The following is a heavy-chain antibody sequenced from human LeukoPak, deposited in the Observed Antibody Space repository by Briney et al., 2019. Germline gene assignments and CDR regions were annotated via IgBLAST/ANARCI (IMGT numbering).Heavy chain of an antibody. CDR3: ARDDYYGSLDY. Sequence: SETLSLTCTVSGGSISSSSYYWGWIRQPPGKGLEWIGYIYHSGSTYYNPSLKSRVTISVDRSKNQFSLKLSSVTAADTAVYYCARDDYYGSLDYWGQGTLVTVSS. V-gene: IGHV4-39*07. D-gene: IGHD3-10*01. CDR2: IYHSGST. J-gene: IGHJ4*02. CDR1: GGSISSSSYY.